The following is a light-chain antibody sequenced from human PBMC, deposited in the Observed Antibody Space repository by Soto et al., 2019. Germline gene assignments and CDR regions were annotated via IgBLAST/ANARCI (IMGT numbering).Light chain of an antibody. Sequence: QSVLTQPPSVSRAPGQRVTISCTGSSSNIGAGYNVHWYQHLPGTAPKVLIYGNRHRPSGVPDRFSGSKSGTSASLAITGLQADDEADYYCQSYDISLSGVVFGGGTKLTVL. CDR3: QSYDISLSGVV. CDR2: GNR. J-gene: IGLJ2*01. V-gene: IGLV1-40*01. CDR1: SSNIGAGYN.